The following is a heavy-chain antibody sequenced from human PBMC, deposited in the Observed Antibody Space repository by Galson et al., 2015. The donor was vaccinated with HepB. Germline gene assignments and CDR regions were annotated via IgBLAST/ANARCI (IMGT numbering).Heavy chain of an antibody. V-gene: IGHV1-3*01. CDR1: GYTFTSYA. Sequence: SVKVSCKASGYTFTSYAMHWVRQAPGQRLEWMGWINAGNGNTKYSQKFQGRVTITRDTSASTAYMELSSLRSEDTAVYYCARVKFGLAARLGYDYWGQGTLVTVSS. J-gene: IGHJ4*02. D-gene: IGHD6-6*01. CDR3: ARVKFGLAARLGYDY. CDR2: INAGNGNT.